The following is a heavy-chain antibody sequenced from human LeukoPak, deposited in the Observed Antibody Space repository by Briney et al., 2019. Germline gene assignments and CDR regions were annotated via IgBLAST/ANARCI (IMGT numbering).Heavy chain of an antibody. D-gene: IGHD5-12*01. CDR1: GYTFTGYY. V-gene: IGHV1-2*02. J-gene: IGHJ1*01. Sequence: ASVKVSCKASGYTFTGYYIHWVRQAPGQGLEWMGWINPKSGGTKYAQNFQGRVTMTTDTSISTAYLELTGLRSDDTAVYYCARDLRAWLRSFGSFSWGQGTLVTVSS. CDR3: ARDLRAWLRSFGSFS. CDR2: INPKSGGT.